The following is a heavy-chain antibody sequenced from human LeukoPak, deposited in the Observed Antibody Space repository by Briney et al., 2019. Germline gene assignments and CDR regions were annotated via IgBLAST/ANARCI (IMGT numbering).Heavy chain of an antibody. Sequence: SETLSLTCTVSSGSVSSSSYYWGWIRQPPGKGLEWIGSIYYSGSTYYNPSLKSRVTISVDTSKNQFSLKLSSVTAADTAVYYCARVSYYYGMDVWGQGTTVTVSS. CDR1: SGSVSSSSYY. J-gene: IGHJ6*02. CDR2: IYYSGST. CDR3: ARVSYYYGMDV. V-gene: IGHV4-39*07.